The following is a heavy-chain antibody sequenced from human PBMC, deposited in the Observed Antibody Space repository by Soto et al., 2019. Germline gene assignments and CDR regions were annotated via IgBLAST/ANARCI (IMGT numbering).Heavy chain of an antibody. J-gene: IGHJ5*02. Sequence: GSLRLSCAASGFSFSNAWMSWVRQAPGKGLEWVGRIRSKSDGGTIEYAAPVKGRFTISRDDSKTTLYLQMNSLKTEDTAVYYCAQLGGLIPWGQGTLVTVSS. CDR1: GFSFSNAW. V-gene: IGHV3-15*01. CDR3: AQLGGLIP. CDR2: IRSKSDGGTI. D-gene: IGHD3-10*01.